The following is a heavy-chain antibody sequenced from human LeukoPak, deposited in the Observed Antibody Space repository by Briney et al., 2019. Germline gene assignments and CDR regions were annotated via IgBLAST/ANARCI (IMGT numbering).Heavy chain of an antibody. CDR1: GFTFSTYA. CDR3: AKGGKWGVTPFDY. CDR2: VSASGGST. V-gene: IGHV3-23*01. J-gene: IGHJ4*02. Sequence: GGSLRLSCAASGFTFSTYAMTWVRQAPGKGLEWVSSVSASGGSTYYADSVKGRFTISRDNSKNTLYLQVNSLRAEDTAVYYCAKGGKWGVTPFDYWGQGTLVTVSS. D-gene: IGHD1-26*01.